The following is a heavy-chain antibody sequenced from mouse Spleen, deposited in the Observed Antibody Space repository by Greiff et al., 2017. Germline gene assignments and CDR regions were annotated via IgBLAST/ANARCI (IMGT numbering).Heavy chain of an antibody. J-gene: IGHJ3*01. CDR1: GFTFSDYG. V-gene: IGHV5-15*01. D-gene: IGHD2-10*01. Sequence: EVHLVESGGGLEKPGGSLKLSCAASGFTFSDYGMAWVRQAPGKGPEWVAFISNLAYSIYYADTVTGRFTISRENAKNTLYLEMSSLRSEDTAMYYCARAYYGNYGFAYWGQGTLVTVSA. CDR3: ARAYYGNYGFAY. CDR2: ISNLAYSI.